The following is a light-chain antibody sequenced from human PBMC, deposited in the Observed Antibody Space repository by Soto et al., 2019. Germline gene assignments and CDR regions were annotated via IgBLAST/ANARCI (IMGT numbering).Light chain of an antibody. J-gene: IGLJ2*01. CDR1: SSNIGNNY. Sequence: QSALTQPPSVSAAPGQRVTISCSGSSSNIGNNYVSWYRQFPGTAPKLLICEDDKRPPGIPDRFSGSKSGSSATLAITGIQTGDEADYYCGTWDSSLSAGIFGGGTKLTVL. CDR3: GTWDSSLSAGI. CDR2: EDD. V-gene: IGLV1-51*02.